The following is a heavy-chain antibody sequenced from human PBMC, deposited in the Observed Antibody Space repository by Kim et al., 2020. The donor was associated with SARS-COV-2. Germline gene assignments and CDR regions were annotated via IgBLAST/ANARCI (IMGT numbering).Heavy chain of an antibody. V-gene: IGHV3-9*01. CDR2: LSLDSDGI. J-gene: IGHJ4*02. CDR1: GFKFERFA. CDR3: TRDLVPGGAGY. D-gene: IGHD6-6*01. Sequence: GGSLRLSCEMSGFKFERFAVHWVRQPPGKGLEWVSGLSLDSDGIGYADSVKGRFTVSRDKAKDTLYLQMDSLRIEDTAFYYCTRDLVPGGAGYWGQGTLVTVSS.